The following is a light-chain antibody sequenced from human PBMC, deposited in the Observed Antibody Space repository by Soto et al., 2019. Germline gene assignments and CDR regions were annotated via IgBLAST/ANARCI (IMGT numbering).Light chain of an antibody. J-gene: IGKJ4*01. CDR2: AAS. CDR1: QSISSY. Sequence: DIQMTQSPSSLSASVGDRVTITCRASQSISSYLNWYQQKPGKAPKLLIYAASSLQSGVPSRFSGSGSGTDXTLTIXSLQPEDFATYYCQQSYSTPLTFGGGTKVEIK. V-gene: IGKV1-39*01. CDR3: QQSYSTPLT.